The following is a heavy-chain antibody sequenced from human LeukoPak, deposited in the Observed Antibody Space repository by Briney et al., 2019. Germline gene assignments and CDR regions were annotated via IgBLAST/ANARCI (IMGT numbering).Heavy chain of an antibody. CDR2: IYYSGTT. D-gene: IGHD1-26*01. V-gene: IGHV4-59*01. CDR1: GGSISSYY. CDR3: AKPLGSGSYNQDY. Sequence: PSETLSLNCTVSGGSISSYYWSWIRQPPGKGLEWIGYIYYSGTTNYNPSLKSRVTISVDTSKNQFSLKLSSVTAADTAVYYCAKPLGSGSYNQDYWGQGTLVTVSS. J-gene: IGHJ4*02.